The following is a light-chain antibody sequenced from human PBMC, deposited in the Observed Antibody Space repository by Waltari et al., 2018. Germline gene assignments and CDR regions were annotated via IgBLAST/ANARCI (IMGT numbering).Light chain of an antibody. V-gene: IGLV2-23*02. CDR3: CSYAGSSVSV. J-gene: IGLJ3*02. CDR1: SSDVGKYNL. CDR2: DVN. Sequence: QSALTQTATVSGSPGQSITISCTGSSSDVGKYNLLSWYRQNPGEAPKLIIYDVNKRPLGVSNRFSGSKSGNTASLTISGLQAADEADYYCCSYAGSSVSVFGGGTKVTVL.